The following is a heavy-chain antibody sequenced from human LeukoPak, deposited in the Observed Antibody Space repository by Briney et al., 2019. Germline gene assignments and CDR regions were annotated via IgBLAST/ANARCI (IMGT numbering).Heavy chain of an antibody. J-gene: IGHJ5*02. V-gene: IGHV1-2*02. CDR2: INPNSGGT. CDR3: ARGDWGSGYYHAPVTPRFGGWGFDP. CDR1: GYTFIDYY. D-gene: IGHD3-22*01. Sequence: GASVKVSCKASGYTFIDYYMHWVRQAPGQGLEWMGWINPNSGGTNYAQKFQGRVTMTRDTSISTAYMELSRLRSDDTAVYYCARGDWGSGYYHAPVTPRFGGWGFDPWGQGTLVTVSS.